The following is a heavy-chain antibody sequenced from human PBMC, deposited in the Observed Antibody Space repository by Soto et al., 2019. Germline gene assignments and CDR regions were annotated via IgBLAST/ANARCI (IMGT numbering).Heavy chain of an antibody. D-gene: IGHD2-21*02. CDR3: ARDWRGLASPYDYYYGMDV. V-gene: IGHV1-69*01. J-gene: IGHJ6*02. CDR2: IIPIFGTA. CDR1: GGTFSSYA. Sequence: QVQLVQSGAEVKKPGSSVKVSCKASGGTFSSYAISWVRQAPGQGLEWMGGIIPIFGTANYAQKFQGRVTITADESTSTAYMELSSRRSEDTAVYYCARDWRGLASPYDYYYGMDVWGQGTTVTVSS.